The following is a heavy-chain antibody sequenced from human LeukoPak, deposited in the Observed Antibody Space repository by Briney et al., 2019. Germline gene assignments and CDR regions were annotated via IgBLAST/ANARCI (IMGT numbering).Heavy chain of an antibody. J-gene: IGHJ4*02. V-gene: IGHV3-30*02. Sequence: PRGSLRLSCAASGFTFSSVGMHWVRQAPGKGLEWVAFTQFDGSNSYYADSVKGRFTLSRDNSKNTLYLQMDSLRAEDTAIYYCAKGQGYYCDHWGQGTLVTVSS. CDR2: TQFDGSNS. CDR3: AKGQGYYCDH. CDR1: GFTFSSVG. D-gene: IGHD3-22*01.